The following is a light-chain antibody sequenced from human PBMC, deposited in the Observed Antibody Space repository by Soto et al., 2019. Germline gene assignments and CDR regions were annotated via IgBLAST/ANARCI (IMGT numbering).Light chain of an antibody. CDR3: QQGHNWPLT. CDR1: KSISPG. CDR2: SAS. V-gene: IGKV3-15*01. Sequence: EKWLPSPQPPLSLCPGVVATSSARAGKSISPGLAWNRRKPGQPPSLLTYSASTRATGVPARFTGSGSGSEFTLTISGLQSEDFAVYYCQQGHNWPLTFGQGTRLEI. J-gene: IGKJ2*01.